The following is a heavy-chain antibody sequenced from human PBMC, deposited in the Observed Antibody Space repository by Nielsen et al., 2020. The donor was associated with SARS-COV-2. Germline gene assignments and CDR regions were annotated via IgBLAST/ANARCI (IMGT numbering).Heavy chain of an antibody. D-gene: IGHD4-17*01. Sequence: GESLKISCAASGFTFSSYSMNWVRQAPGKGLEWVSYISSSSSTIYYADSVKGRFTISRDNAKNSLYLQMNSLRDEDTAVYYCARGLTNYGDYWYFDLWGRGTLVTVSS. J-gene: IGHJ2*01. CDR1: GFTFSSYS. CDR3: ARGLTNYGDYWYFDL. V-gene: IGHV3-48*02. CDR2: ISSSSSTI.